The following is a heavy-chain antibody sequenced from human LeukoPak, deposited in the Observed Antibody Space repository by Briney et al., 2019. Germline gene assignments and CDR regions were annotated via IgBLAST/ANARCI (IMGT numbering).Heavy chain of an antibody. D-gene: IGHD3-22*01. CDR2: VYPGDSDT. J-gene: IGHJ4*02. Sequence: GESLKISCKGSGYSFTTYWIGWVRQMPGKGLEWMGIVYPGDSDTRYRPSFQGQVTISADKSISTAYLQWSSLKASDTAMYYCARTILYYYDSRGYPLDYWGQGTLVTVSS. CDR1: GYSFTTYW. CDR3: ARTILYYYDSRGYPLDY. V-gene: IGHV5-51*01.